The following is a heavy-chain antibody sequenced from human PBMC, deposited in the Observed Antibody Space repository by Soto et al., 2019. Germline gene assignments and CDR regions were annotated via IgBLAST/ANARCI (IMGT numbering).Heavy chain of an antibody. CDR2: ISYDGSNK. CDR3: AKQRAYGVAVAPFDY. J-gene: IGHJ4*02. D-gene: IGHD6-19*01. Sequence: GGSLRLSCAASGFTFSSYGMHWVRQAPGKGLEWVAVISYDGSNKYYADSVKGRFTISRDNSKNTLYLQMNSLRAEDTAVYYCAKQRAYGVAVAPFDYWGQGTLVTVSS. V-gene: IGHV3-30*18. CDR1: GFTFSSYG.